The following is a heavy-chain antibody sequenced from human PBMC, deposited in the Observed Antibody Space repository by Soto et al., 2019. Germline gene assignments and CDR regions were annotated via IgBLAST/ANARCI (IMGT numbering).Heavy chain of an antibody. CDR1: GFTFSSYA. CDR2: ISGSGGST. V-gene: IGHV3-23*01. J-gene: IGHJ4*02. D-gene: IGHD2-2*01. Sequence: GGSLRLSCAASGFTFSSYAMSWVRQAPGKGLEWVSAISGSGGSTYYADSVKGRFTISRDNSKNTLYLQMNSLRAEDTAVYHCAKDFRVVVVPAAPFDYWGQGTLVTVSS. CDR3: AKDFRVVVVPAAPFDY.